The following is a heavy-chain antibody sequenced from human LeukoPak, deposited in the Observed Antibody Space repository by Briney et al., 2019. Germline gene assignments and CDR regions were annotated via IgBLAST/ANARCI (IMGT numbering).Heavy chain of an antibody. J-gene: IGHJ3*02. D-gene: IGHD3-10*01. CDR2: IDPSDSYT. CDR1: GYSFTSYW. V-gene: IGHV5-10-1*01. Sequence: GESLRISCKGSGYSFTSYWISWVRQMPGKGLEWMGRIDPSDSYTNYSPSFQGHVTISADKSISTAYLQWGSLKASDTAMYYCAGRGITMVRGGYDAFDIWGQGTMVTVSS. CDR3: AGRGITMVRGGYDAFDI.